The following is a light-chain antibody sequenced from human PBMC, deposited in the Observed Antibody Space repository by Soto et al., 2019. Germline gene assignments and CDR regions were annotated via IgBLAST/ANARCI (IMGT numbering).Light chain of an antibody. J-gene: IGKJ1*01. CDR2: KVS. CDR1: QSLVHSDGNTY. Sequence: DIVMTQTPLSSPVTLGQAASISCRSSQSLVHSDGNTYLSWYQQRPGQPPRLLIYKVSDRFSGVPDRFSGSGAGTDFTLTISRVEAEDFATYYCQQSYSTRWTFGQGTKVDIK. V-gene: IGKV2-24*01. CDR3: QQSYSTRWT.